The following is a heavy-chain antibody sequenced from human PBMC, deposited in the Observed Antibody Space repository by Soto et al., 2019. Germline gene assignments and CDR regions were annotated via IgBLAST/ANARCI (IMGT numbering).Heavy chain of an antibody. V-gene: IGHV3-23*01. J-gene: IGHJ6*02. CDR3: AKGITDTGGYYYYSMDV. CDR2: ISGSGGIT. D-gene: IGHD3-16*01. CDR1: GFTFSSYA. Sequence: EVKLLDSGGGLVQTGGSLRLSCAASGFTFSSYAMGWVRQAPGKGLDWVSVISGSGGITYSADSVKGRFTISRDNYKNILYLQMNGLRAEDTAVYYCAKGITDTGGYYYYSMDVWGQGTAVTVSS.